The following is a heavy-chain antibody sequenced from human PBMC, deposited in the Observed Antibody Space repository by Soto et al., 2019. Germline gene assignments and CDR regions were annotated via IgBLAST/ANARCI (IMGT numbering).Heavy chain of an antibody. J-gene: IGHJ5*02. CDR3: ARGGSGDTGLDP. V-gene: IGHV4-31*03. Sequence: QVELQESGPGLVKPSQTLSLTCTVSGVSISSGGFYWSWIRQLQEKGLEWIAYIFPSWSTSYNPSLRSGVSISADTSKNQLSLSLTSVTVADAAVYYCARGGSGDTGLDPWGQGIRVTVSS. CDR1: GVSISSGGFY. D-gene: IGHD2-2*02. CDR2: IFPSWST.